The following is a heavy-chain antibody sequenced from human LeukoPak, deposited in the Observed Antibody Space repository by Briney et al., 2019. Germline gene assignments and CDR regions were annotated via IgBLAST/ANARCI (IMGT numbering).Heavy chain of an antibody. CDR1: GFTVSSNY. CDR2: IYSGGTT. V-gene: IGHV3-53*01. CDR3: ASGSGSYRTPYYYMDV. J-gene: IGHJ6*03. D-gene: IGHD3-10*01. Sequence: AGSLRLSCAASGFTVSSNYISRVRQGPGNGLEWGSVIYSGGTTYYADSVKGRFTISRDNSKNTLYLQMNSLRAEDTAVYYCASGSGSYRTPYYYMDVWGTGTTVTVSS.